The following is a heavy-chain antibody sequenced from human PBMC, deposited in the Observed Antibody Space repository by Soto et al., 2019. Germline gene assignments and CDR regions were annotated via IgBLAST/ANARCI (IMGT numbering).Heavy chain of an antibody. J-gene: IGHJ4*02. Sequence: QVQLVQSGAEVKKPGSSVKVSCKASGGTFSSYSINWVRQAPGQGLEWMGEIIPIFGTANYAQKFQGRGTITADESKSTAYMEPSSLRSEDTAVYYCARDGGRHSGGIDYWGQGTLVTVSS. CDR1: GGTFSSYS. CDR2: IIPIFGTA. V-gene: IGHV1-69*01. CDR3: ARDGGRHSGGIDY. D-gene: IGHD1-26*01.